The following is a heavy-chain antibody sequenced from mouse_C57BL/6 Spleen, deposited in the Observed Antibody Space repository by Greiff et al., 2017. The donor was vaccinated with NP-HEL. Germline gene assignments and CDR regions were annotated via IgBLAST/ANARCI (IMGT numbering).Heavy chain of an antibody. D-gene: IGHD2-3*01. Sequence: QVQLQQSGAELVRPGASVTLSCKASGYTFTDYEMHWVKQTPVPGLEWIGAIDPETGGTAYNQKFKGKAILTADKSSSTAYMELRSLTSEDSAVYYCTRGGDGSPYAMDYWGQGTSVTVSS. CDR3: TRGGDGSPYAMDY. CDR1: GYTFTDYE. V-gene: IGHV1-15*01. J-gene: IGHJ4*01. CDR2: IDPETGGT.